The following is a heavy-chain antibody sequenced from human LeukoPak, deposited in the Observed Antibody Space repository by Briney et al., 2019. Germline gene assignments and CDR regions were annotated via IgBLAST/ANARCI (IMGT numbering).Heavy chain of an antibody. J-gene: IGHJ4*02. CDR2: IWYDGSNK. CDR3: AKDRWVAGTVCFDY. CDR1: GFTFSSYG. D-gene: IGHD6-19*01. V-gene: IGHV3-33*06. Sequence: GGSLRLSCAASGFTFSSYGMHWVRQAPGKGLEWVAVIWYDGSNKYYADSVKGRFTISRDNSKNTLYLQMNSLRAEDTAVYYCAKDRWVAGTVCFDYWGQGTLVTVSS.